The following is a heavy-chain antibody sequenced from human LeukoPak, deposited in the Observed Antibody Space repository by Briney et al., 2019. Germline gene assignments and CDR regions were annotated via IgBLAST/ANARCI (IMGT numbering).Heavy chain of an antibody. V-gene: IGHV4-4*07. CDR2: IYTSGST. J-gene: IGHJ3*02. D-gene: IGHD6-19*01. Sequence: SETLSLTCTVSGGSISSYYWSWIRQPAGKGLEWIGRIYTSGSTNYNPSLKSRVTMPVDTSKNQFSLKLSSVTAADTAVYYCARDQQWLVPQGMALDIWGQGTMVTVSS. CDR1: GGSISSYY. CDR3: ARDQQWLVPQGMALDI.